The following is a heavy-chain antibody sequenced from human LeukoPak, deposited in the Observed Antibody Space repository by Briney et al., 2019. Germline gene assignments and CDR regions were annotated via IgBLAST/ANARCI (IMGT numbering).Heavy chain of an antibody. J-gene: IGHJ6*03. D-gene: IGHD3-16*01. V-gene: IGHV4-30-2*01. CDR3: ARDPPPRPPHLGPYYSRNV. CDR1: GGSISSGGYY. Sequence: KPSQTLSLTCTVSGGSISSGGYYWSWIRQPPGKGLEWIGYIYHSGSTYYNPSLKSRVTISVDRSKNQFSLKLSSVTAADTAVYYCARDPPPRPPHLGPYYSRNVGGKGTTVTASS. CDR2: IYHSGST.